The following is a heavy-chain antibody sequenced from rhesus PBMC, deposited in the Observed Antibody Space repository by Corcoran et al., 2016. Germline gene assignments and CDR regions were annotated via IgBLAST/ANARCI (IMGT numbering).Heavy chain of an antibody. CDR3: ARDRVGTVTTKGYFEF. D-gene: IGHD4-23*01. CDR1: GGSVSSSNW. V-gene: IGHV4-65*01. CDR2: IIGSSGST. Sequence: QVQLQESGPGLVKPSETLSLTCAVSGGSVSSSNWWSWIRQPPGKGLEWIGYIIGSSGSTYYNSSLKSRVTISTDTSKNQFSLKLSSVTAADTAVYYCARDRVGTVTTKGYFEFWGQGALVTVSS. J-gene: IGHJ1*01.